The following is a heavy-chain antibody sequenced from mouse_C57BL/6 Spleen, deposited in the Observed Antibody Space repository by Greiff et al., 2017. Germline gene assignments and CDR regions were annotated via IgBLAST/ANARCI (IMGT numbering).Heavy chain of an antibody. CDR3: ARDGLGEFDY. D-gene: IGHD4-1*01. CDR2: ISYDGSN. V-gene: IGHV3-6*01. J-gene: IGHJ2*01. Sequence: EVHLVESGPGLVKPSQSLSLTCSVTGYSITSGYYWNWIRQFPGNKLEWMGYISYDGSNNYNPSLKNRISITRDTSKNQFFLKLNSVTTEDTATYYCARDGLGEFDYWGQGTTLTVSS. CDR1: GYSITSGYY.